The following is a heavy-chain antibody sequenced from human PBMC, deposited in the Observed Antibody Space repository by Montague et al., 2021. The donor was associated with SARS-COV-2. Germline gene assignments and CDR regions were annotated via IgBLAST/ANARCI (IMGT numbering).Heavy chain of an antibody. D-gene: IGHD2-21*01. CDR1: GGFISGNYY. J-gene: IGHJ6*02. CDR2: ISTSGNT. CDR3: ARDTEVEIRTYSYYKMDV. V-gene: IGHV4-61*02. Sequence: TLSLTCTVPGGFISGNYYWSWIRQPAGKRLEWMGRISTSGNTNYNPSLKSRLSILVDTSKNQFSLNLRSVTAADTAVYYCARDTEVEIRTYSYYKMDVWGLGTTVTVSS.